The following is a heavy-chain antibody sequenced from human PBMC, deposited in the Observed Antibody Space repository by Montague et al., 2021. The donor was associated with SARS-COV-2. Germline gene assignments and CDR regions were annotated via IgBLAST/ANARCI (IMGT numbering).Heavy chain of an antibody. D-gene: IGHD1-26*01. J-gene: IGHJ5*02. Sequence: SETLSLTCAVYGGSFSCYYWCWICQSPGTGLELIGEINHSGTTTSNPSLKSRGIISADTSKNQFPLKLSSVTAADTAVYYCARGGRGSRDHLLLGNWFDPWGQGTLVTVSS. CDR1: GGSFSCYY. V-gene: IGHV4-34*01. CDR2: INHSGTT. CDR3: ARGGRGSRDHLLLGNWFDP.